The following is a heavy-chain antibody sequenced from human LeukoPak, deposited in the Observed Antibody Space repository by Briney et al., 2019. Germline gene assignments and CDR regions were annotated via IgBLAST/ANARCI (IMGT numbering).Heavy chain of an antibody. Sequence: GGSLRLSCAVSGITLSNYGMSWVHQAPGKGLEWVAGISDSGGITNYADSVKGRFTISRDNPKNTLYLQMNSLRVEDTAVYFCAKRGVVIRVILVGFHKEAYYFDSWGQGARVTVSS. V-gene: IGHV3-23*01. CDR2: ISDSGGIT. CDR1: GITLSNYG. J-gene: IGHJ4*02. D-gene: IGHD3-22*01. CDR3: AKRGVVIRVILVGFHKEAYYFDS.